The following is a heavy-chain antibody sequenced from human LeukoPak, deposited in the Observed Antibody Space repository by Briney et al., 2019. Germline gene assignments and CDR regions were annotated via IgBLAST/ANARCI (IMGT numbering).Heavy chain of an antibody. D-gene: IGHD6-13*01. Sequence: PGRSLRLSCAASGFTFDDYAMHWVRQAPGKGLEWVSGISWDSGSIGCADPVKGRFTISRDNAKNSLYLQMNSLRAEDTALYYCVAAAGTLLDYWGQGTLVTVSS. V-gene: IGHV3-9*01. CDR2: ISWDSGSI. J-gene: IGHJ4*02. CDR1: GFTFDDYA. CDR3: VAAAGTLLDY.